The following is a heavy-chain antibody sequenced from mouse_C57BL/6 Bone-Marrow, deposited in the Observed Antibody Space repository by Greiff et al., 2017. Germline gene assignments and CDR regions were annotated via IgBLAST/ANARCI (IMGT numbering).Heavy chain of an antibody. V-gene: IGHV1-81*01. Sequence: QVQLQQPGAELARPGASVKLSCKASGYTFTSYGISWVKQRTGQGLEWIGEIYPRSGNTYYNEKFKGKATLTADKSSSTAYMGLRSLTSEDSAVYFCANVLLRRRRFAYWGQGTLVTVSA. CDR3: ANVLLRRRRFAY. CDR1: GYTFTSYG. D-gene: IGHD2-12*01. CDR2: IYPRSGNT. J-gene: IGHJ3*01.